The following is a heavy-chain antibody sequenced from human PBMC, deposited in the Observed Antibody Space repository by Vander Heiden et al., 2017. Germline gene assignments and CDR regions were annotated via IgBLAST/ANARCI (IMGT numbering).Heavy chain of an antibody. D-gene: IGHD2-21*02. Sequence: EVQLVESGGGLIQPGGSLRLSCAASGFTARSNYMSWVRQAPGKGLEWVSVIYRGGSTSYAASVKGRFTISRDNSKNTLYLQMNSLRAEDTAVYYCARVLTSAPYCGGDCYGPIGWGQGTLVTVSS. CDR2: IYRGGST. CDR3: ARVLTSAPYCGGDCYGPIG. J-gene: IGHJ4*02. CDR1: GFTARSNY. V-gene: IGHV3-53*01.